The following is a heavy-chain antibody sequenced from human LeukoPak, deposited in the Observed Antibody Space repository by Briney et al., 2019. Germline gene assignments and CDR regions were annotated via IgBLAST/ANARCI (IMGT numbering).Heavy chain of an antibody. Sequence: GGSLRLSCAASGLTFSSNGMPWVRQAPGKGLEWVAFIRYDESNKYYADSVKGRFTISRDNSKNTVYLQMNSLRAEDTAVYYCAISRGRWEILDYWGQGTLVTVSS. CDR2: IRYDESNK. J-gene: IGHJ4*02. V-gene: IGHV3-30*02. CDR3: AISRGRWEILDY. D-gene: IGHD3-10*01. CDR1: GLTFSSNG.